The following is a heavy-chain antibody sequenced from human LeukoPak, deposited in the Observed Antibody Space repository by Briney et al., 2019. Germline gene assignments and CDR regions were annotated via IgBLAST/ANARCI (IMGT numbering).Heavy chain of an antibody. CDR2: ISSSNNTI. J-gene: IGHJ4*02. CDR1: GFTFSDYY. D-gene: IGHD6-6*01. CDR3: ARVSSSSLFDY. Sequence: PGGSLRLYCAASGFTFSDYYMSWIRQAPGKGLEWVSYISSSNNTIYYADSVKGRFTVSRDNAKSSLYLQMNSLRAEDTAVYYCARVSSSSLFDYWGQGTLVTVSS. V-gene: IGHV3-11*04.